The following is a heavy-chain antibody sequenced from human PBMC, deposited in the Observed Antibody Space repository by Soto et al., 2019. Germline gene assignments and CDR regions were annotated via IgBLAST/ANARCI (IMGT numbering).Heavy chain of an antibody. CDR3: ARKHGWEHQAFSFYAMDV. CDR1: GFTFDDYA. CDR2: ISSGGNI. D-gene: IGHD1-26*01. V-gene: IGHV3-21*01. Sequence: GGSLRLSCAASGFTFDDYAMHWVRQAPGKGLEWVSSISSGGNIYYADSVKGRFTISRDHSLYLQMNSLRAEDTAVYYCARKHGWEHQAFSFYAMDVWGQGTTVTVSS. J-gene: IGHJ6*02.